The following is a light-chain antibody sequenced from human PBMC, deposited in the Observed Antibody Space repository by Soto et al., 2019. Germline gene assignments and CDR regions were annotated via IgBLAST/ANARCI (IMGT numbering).Light chain of an antibody. V-gene: IGKV1-5*01. Sequence: IQMTQSPSTLSGSVGDRVIITCRASQSISSWLAWYQQKPGKAPKLLIFAASTLQTGVPSRFSGSGSRTEFTLTISSLQPEDFAAYYCQQLNSYPLTFGGGTKVDIK. CDR1: QSISSW. CDR2: AAS. J-gene: IGKJ4*01. CDR3: QQLNSYPLT.